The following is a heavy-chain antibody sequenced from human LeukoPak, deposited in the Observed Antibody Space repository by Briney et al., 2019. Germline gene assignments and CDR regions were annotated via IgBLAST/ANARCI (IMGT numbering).Heavy chain of an antibody. V-gene: IGHV4-34*01. D-gene: IGHD1-14*01. CDR2: INHSGST. J-gene: IGHJ4*02. Sequence: SETLSLTCAVYGGSFSGYYWSWIRQPPGKGLEWIGEINHSGSTNYNPSLKSRVTISVDTSKNQFSLKLSSVTAADTAVYYCARVPKRYTRYFDYWGQGTLVTVSS. CDR3: ARVPKRYTRYFDY. CDR1: GGSFSGYY.